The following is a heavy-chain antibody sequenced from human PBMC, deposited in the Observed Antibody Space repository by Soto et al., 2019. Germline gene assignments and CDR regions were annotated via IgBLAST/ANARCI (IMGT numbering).Heavy chain of an antibody. CDR1: GYTFPRYY. D-gene: IGHD6-19*01. Sequence: ASVKVSCKSSGYTFPRYYMHWGREAPRQGLEWMGIINPSGGSTSYAQKFQGRVTMTRDTSTSTVYMELSSLRSEDTAVYYCARDLPYSSGWYDVDYWGQGTLVTVSS. CDR3: ARDLPYSSGWYDVDY. CDR2: INPSGGST. V-gene: IGHV1-46*01. J-gene: IGHJ4*02.